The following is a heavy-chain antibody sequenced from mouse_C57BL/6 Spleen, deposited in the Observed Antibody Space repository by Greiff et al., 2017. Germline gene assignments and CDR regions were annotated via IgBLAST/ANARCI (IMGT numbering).Heavy chain of an antibody. CDR1: GYTFTTYP. CDR3: ARGDYDDYAMDY. CDR2: FHPYNDYT. Sequence: VQLQESGAELVKPGASVKMSCKASGYTFTTYPIEWMKQNHGKSLEWIGNFHPYNDYTKYNEKFKGKATLTVEKSSSTVYLERSRVTSYDSAVYYCARGDYDDYAMDYWGQGTSVTVSS. D-gene: IGHD2-4*01. V-gene: IGHV1-47*01. J-gene: IGHJ4*01.